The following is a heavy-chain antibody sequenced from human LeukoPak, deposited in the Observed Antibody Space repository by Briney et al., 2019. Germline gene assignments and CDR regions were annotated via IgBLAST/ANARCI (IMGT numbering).Heavy chain of an antibody. CDR2: ISAYNGNT. D-gene: IGHD5-18*01. CDR3: ARGVGYSYGFSITDYFDY. V-gene: IGHV1-18*01. CDR1: GYTFISYG. Sequence: ASVKVSCKASGYTFISYGISWVRQAPGQGLEWMGWISAYNGNTNYAQRLQGRITITTDTSTSTTYMELRSLRSDDTAVYYCARGVGYSYGFSITDYFDYWGQGTLVTVSS. J-gene: IGHJ4*02.